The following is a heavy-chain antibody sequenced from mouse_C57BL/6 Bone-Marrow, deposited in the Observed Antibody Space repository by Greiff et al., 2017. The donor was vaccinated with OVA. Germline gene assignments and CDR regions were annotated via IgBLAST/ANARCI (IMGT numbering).Heavy chain of an antibody. CDR1: GYSFTGYY. J-gene: IGHJ3*01. CDR2: INPSTGGT. CDR3: ARGGTGPFAY. V-gene: IGHV1-42*01. D-gene: IGHD4-1*01. Sequence: EVQLQESGPELVKPGASVKISCKASGYSFTGYYMNWVKQSPEKSLEWIGEINPSTGGTTSNQKFKAKATLTVDKSSSTAYMQLKSLTAEDSAVYYCARGGTGPFAYWGQGTRVTVSA.